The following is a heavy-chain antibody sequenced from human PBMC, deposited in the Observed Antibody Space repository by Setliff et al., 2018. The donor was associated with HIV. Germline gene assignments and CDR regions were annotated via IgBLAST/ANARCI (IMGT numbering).Heavy chain of an antibody. CDR1: GITFSSFA. CDR3: ARDGPSYSSRSYGRHFDY. CDR2: ISYDVSNN. D-gene: IGHD6-13*01. Sequence: GGSLRLSCAASGITFSSFAVHWVRQAPGKGLEWVAVISYDVSNNFFADSVKGRFTISRDNSKDTLYLQMNSLRAEDTAVYYCARDGPSYSSRSYGRHFDYWGQGTLVTGSS. V-gene: IGHV3-30-3*01. J-gene: IGHJ4*02.